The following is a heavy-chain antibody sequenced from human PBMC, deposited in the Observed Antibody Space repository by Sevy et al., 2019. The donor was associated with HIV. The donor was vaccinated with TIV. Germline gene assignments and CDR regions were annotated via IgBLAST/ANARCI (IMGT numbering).Heavy chain of an antibody. J-gene: IGHJ2*01. V-gene: IGHV4-34*01. D-gene: IGHD1-7*01. CDR2: INHSGST. CDR3: ARGPLYSTGTSRRSWYFDL. Sequence: ETLSLTCAVYGGSFSGYYWSWIRQPPGKGLEWIGEINHSGSTNYNPSLKSRVTISVDTSKNQFSLKLSPVTAADTAVYYCARGPLYSTGTSRRSWYFDLWGRGTLVTVSS. CDR1: GGSFSGYY.